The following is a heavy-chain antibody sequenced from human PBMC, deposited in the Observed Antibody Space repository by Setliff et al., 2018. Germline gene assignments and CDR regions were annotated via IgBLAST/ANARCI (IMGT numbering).Heavy chain of an antibody. J-gene: IGHJ6*02. CDR3: AREPLYYDGSGSYYKPPLYYYGMDV. D-gene: IGHD3-10*01. CDR2: ISAYNGNT. Sequence: GASVKVSCKASGYTFTSYGFSWVRQAPGQGLEWMGWISAYNGNTNYAQKLQGRGTMTTDTSTSTAYMELRSLRSDDTAVYYCAREPLYYDGSGSYYKPPLYYYGMDVWGQGTTVTVSS. V-gene: IGHV1-18*01. CDR1: GYTFTSYG.